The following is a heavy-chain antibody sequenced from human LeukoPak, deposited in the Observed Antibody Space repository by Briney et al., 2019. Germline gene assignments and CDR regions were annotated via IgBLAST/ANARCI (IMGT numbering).Heavy chain of an antibody. D-gene: IGHD1-1*01. CDR2: ISYDGSNK. CDR3: ARATGTDAFDI. V-gene: IGHV3-30-3*01. J-gene: IGHJ3*02. CDR1: GFTFSSYA. Sequence: GGSPRLSCAASGFTFSSYALHWVRQAPGKGLEWVAVISYDGSNKYYADSVKGRFTISRDNSKNTLYLQMNSLRAEDTAVYYCARATGTDAFDIWGQGTMVTVSS.